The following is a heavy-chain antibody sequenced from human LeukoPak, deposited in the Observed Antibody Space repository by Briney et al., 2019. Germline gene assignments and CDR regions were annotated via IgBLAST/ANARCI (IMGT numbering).Heavy chain of an antibody. D-gene: IGHD1-1*01. CDR2: ISGDGGST. V-gene: IGHV3-43*02. J-gene: IGHJ3*02. Sequence: PGGSLRLSCAASGFTFDDYAMHWVRQAPGKGLEWVSLISGDGGSTYYADSVKGRFTISRDNSKNSLYLQMNSLRTEDTALYYCAKGGKTDWNDSDDAFDIWGQGTMVNVSS. CDR3: AKGGKTDWNDSDDAFDI. CDR1: GFTFDDYA.